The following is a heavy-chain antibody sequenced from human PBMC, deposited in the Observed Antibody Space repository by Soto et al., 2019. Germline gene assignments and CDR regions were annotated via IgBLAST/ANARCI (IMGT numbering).Heavy chain of an antibody. V-gene: IGHV4-34*01. Sequence: QVQLQQWGAGLLKPSETLSLTCAVYGGSFSGYYWSWIRQPPGKGLEWIGAINHSGSTNYNPSLKSRVTISVDTSKNQFSLKLSSVTAADTAVYYCARGQKYQLLQRWGQGTLVTVSS. J-gene: IGHJ1*01. CDR1: GGSFSGYY. D-gene: IGHD2-2*01. CDR2: INHSGST. CDR3: ARGQKYQLLQR.